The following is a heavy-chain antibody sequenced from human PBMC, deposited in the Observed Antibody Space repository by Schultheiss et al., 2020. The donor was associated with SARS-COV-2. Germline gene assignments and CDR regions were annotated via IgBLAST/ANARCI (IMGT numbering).Heavy chain of an antibody. CDR3: VKIRGWYYYDSSGYYGGCFGY. J-gene: IGHJ4*02. CDR2: ISSNGGST. Sequence: GGSLRLSCSASGFTFSSYAMHWVRQAPGKGLEYVSAISSNGGSTYYADSVKGRFTISRDNSKNTLYLQMSSLRAEDTAVYYCVKIRGWYYYDSSGYYGGCFGYWGQGTLVTVSS. V-gene: IGHV3-64D*06. CDR1: GFTFSSYA. D-gene: IGHD3-22*01.